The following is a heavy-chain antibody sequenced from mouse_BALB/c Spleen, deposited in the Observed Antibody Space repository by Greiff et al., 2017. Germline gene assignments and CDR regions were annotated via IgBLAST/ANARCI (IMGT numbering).Heavy chain of an antibody. Sequence: VQRVESGPGLVQPSQSLSITCTVSGFSLTSYGVHWVRQSPGKGLEWLGVIWSGGSTDYNAAFISRLSISKDNSKSQVFFKMNSLQANDTAIYYCARNSYGYDVGFAYWGQGTLVTVSA. V-gene: IGHV2-2*02. J-gene: IGHJ3*01. CDR3: ARNSYGYDVGFAY. CDR2: IWSGGST. CDR1: GFSLTSYG. D-gene: IGHD2-2*01.